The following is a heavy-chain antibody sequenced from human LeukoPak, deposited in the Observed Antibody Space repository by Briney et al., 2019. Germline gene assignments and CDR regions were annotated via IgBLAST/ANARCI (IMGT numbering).Heavy chain of an antibody. V-gene: IGHV1-69*13. D-gene: IGHD3-10*01. CDR3: ARSKHRPGESIYETDWFDP. J-gene: IGHJ5*02. CDR1: GGTFSSYA. Sequence: ASVKVSCKASGGTFSSYAISWVRQAPGQGLEWMGGIIPIFGTANYAQKFQGRVTTTADESTSTAYMELSSLRSEDTAVYYCARSKHRPGESIYETDWFDPWGQGTLVTVSS. CDR2: IIPIFGTA.